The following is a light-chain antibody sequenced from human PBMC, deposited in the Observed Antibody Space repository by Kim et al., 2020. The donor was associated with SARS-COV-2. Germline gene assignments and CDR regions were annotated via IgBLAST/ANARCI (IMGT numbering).Light chain of an antibody. CDR3: QQHGNWPVT. CDR1: QSVGNH. Sequence: EIVLTQSPSTLSLSPGERATLSCRASQSVGNHLAWYQQKPGQAPRPLIYAASRWATGVPARFSGTWSGTDFTLTISSLEPEDFAGYYCQQHGNWPVTFGGGTKVDIK. CDR2: AAS. V-gene: IGKV3-11*01. J-gene: IGKJ4*01.